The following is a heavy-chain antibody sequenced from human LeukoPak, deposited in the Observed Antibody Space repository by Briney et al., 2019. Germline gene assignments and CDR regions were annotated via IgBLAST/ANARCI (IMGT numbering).Heavy chain of an antibody. D-gene: IGHD3-10*01. CDR1: GFTFSSYA. V-gene: IGHV3-23*01. CDR2: ISGSGGST. Sequence: GGSLRLSCAASGFTFSSYAMSWVRQAPWKGLEWVSAISGSGGSTYYADSVKGRFTISRDNSKNTLYLQMNSLRAEDTAVYYCAKEGDGSGSYYNPNWFAPWGQGTLVTVSS. CDR3: AKEGDGSGSYYNPNWFAP. J-gene: IGHJ5*02.